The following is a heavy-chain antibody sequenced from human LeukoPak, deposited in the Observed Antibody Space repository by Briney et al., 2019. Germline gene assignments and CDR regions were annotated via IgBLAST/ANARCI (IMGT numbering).Heavy chain of an antibody. CDR1: GGSISSYY. CDR3: ARGVVSSIAHLRYFDY. Sequence: SETLSLTCTVSGGSISSYYWSWIRQPPGKGLEWIGYIYYSGSTNYNPSLKSRVTISVDTSKNQFSLKLSSVTAADTAVYYCARGVVSSIAHLRYFDYWGQGTLVTVSS. J-gene: IGHJ4*02. D-gene: IGHD6-6*01. V-gene: IGHV4-59*01. CDR2: IYYSGST.